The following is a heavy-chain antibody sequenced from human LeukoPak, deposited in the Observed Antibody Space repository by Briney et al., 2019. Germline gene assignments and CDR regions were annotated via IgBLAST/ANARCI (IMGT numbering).Heavy chain of an antibody. D-gene: IGHD3-10*01. V-gene: IGHV3-30*18. J-gene: IGHJ4*02. CDR3: AKDGYYGSGTFPDY. CDR2: ISYDGTNK. CDR1: GFTLRSYG. Sequence: GTSLRLSCAASGFTLRSYGMNWVRQAPGKGLEWVAVISYDGTNKFYVDSLRGRFTISRDNSKNTLYLQMDSLRAEDTAVYYCAKDGYYGSGTFPDYWGQGTLVTVSS.